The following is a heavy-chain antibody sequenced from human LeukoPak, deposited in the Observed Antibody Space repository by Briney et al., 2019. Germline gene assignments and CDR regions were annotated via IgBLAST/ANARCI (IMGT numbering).Heavy chain of an antibody. V-gene: IGHV3-33*01. Sequence: PGGSLRLSCAASGFSFSNYGMHWVRQAPGKGLEWVALIWYDGSNKYYADPVKGRFTISRDDSKSTLFLQMNSLRAEDTAVYYCARETVPEMATIDGYYYYYMDVWGKGTTVTVSS. D-gene: IGHD5-24*01. J-gene: IGHJ6*03. CDR2: IWYDGSNK. CDR1: GFSFSNYG. CDR3: ARETVPEMATIDGYYYYYMDV.